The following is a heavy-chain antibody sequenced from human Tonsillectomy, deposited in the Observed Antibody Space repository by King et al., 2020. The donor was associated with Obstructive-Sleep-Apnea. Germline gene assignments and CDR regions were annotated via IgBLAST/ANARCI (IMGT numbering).Heavy chain of an antibody. CDR3: ARVHYYYDSSGYHPPFDY. V-gene: IGHV3-7*01. CDR1: GFTFSSYW. D-gene: IGHD3-22*01. J-gene: IGHJ4*02. CDR2: IKQDGSEK. Sequence: GQLVQSGGGLVQPGGSLRLSYAASGFTFSSYWMSWVRQAPGKGLEWVANIKQDGSEKYYVDSVKDRFTISRDNAKNSLYLQMNSLRAEDTAVYYCARVHYYYDSSGYHPPFDYWGQGTLVTVSS.